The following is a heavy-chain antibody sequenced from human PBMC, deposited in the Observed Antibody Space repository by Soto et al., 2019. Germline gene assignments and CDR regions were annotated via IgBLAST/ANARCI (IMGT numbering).Heavy chain of an antibody. Sequence: ASVKVSCKASGYTFTGHYIHWVRQAPEQGPEWMGEIGPESGATRYAQKFQGRVTMTRDMSITTVYMELNNLSPDNTAVYYCGRGRSGQIVVFYWGQGTPVTVSS. CDR3: GRGRSGQIVVFY. V-gene: IGHV1-2*02. CDR2: IGPESGAT. J-gene: IGHJ4*02. CDR1: GYTFTGHY. D-gene: IGHD5-12*01.